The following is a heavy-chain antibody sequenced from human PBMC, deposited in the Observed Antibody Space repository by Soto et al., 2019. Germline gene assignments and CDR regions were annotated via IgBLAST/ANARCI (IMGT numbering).Heavy chain of an antibody. CDR1: GYTFTSYG. CDR3: ARIGDPGLQSYYYDSSGYNS. D-gene: IGHD3-22*01. CDR2: ISAYNGNT. V-gene: IGHV1-18*01. Sequence: GASVKVSGKASGYTFTSYGISWVLQAPGQGLEWMGWISAYNGNTNYAQKLQGRVTMTTDTSTSTAYMELRSLRSDDTAVYYCARIGDPGLQSYYYDSSGYNSRARGTLVPVSS. J-gene: IGHJ4*02.